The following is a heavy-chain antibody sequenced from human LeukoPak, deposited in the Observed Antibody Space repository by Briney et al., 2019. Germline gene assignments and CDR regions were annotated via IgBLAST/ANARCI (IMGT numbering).Heavy chain of an antibody. D-gene: IGHD3-22*01. CDR2: IYYSGNT. CDR3: ARNYYDSSGYYIDQFYFDY. Sequence: SETLSLTCSVSGDSITSSSFYWGWIRQSPGKGLEWIGSIYYSGNTYNNPSLKSRLTISLDTSKNQFSLKLSSVTAADTAVYYCARNYYDSSGYYIDQFYFDYWGQGTLVTVSS. CDR1: GDSITSSSFY. V-gene: IGHV4-39*07. J-gene: IGHJ4*02.